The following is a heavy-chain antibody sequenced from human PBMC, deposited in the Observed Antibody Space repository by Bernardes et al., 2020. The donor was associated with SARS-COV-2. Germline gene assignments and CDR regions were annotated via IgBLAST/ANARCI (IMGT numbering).Heavy chain of an antibody. CDR3: ASAVWGIWYFDL. D-gene: IGHD3-16*01. CDR2: INYSGST. J-gene: IGHJ2*01. V-gene: IGHV4-34*01. Sequence: SEPLSLTCAVYGGSLSGYYWNWIRQPPGKGLEWIGEINYSGSTNYNPSLKSRVTITVDTSKNQFSLKLNSVTAADTAVYSCASAVWGIWYFDLWGRGTLVTVSS. CDR1: GGSLSGYY.